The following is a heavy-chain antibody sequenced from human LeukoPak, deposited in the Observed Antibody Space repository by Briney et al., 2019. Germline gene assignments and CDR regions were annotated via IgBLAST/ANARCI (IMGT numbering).Heavy chain of an antibody. V-gene: IGHV3-21*01. Sequence: GGSLRLSCAASGFTFSSYSMNWVRQAPGKGLEWVSSISSSSSYIYYADSVKGRFTISRDNAKNSLYLQVNSLRAEDTAVYYCAREDYYDSSGYYLGYWGQGTLGTVSS. CDR3: AREDYYDSSGYYLGY. CDR2: ISSSSSYI. D-gene: IGHD3-22*01. J-gene: IGHJ4*02. CDR1: GFTFSSYS.